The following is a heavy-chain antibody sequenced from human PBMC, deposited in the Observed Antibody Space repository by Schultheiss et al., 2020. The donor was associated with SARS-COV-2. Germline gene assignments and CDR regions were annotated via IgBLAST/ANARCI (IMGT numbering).Heavy chain of an antibody. Sequence: GGPLRLSCAASGFTFSSYAMSWVRQAPGKGLEWVSYISSSGSTIYYADSVKGRFTISRDNAKNSLYLQMNSLRAEDTAVYYCARDQVDGMDVWGQGTTVTVSS. D-gene: IGHD2-15*01. V-gene: IGHV3-48*04. CDR2: ISSSGSTI. CDR3: ARDQVDGMDV. CDR1: GFTFSSYA. J-gene: IGHJ6*02.